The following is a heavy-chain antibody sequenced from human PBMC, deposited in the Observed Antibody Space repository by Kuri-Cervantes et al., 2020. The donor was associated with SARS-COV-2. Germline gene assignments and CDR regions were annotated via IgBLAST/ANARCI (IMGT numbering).Heavy chain of an antibody. J-gene: IGHJ4*02. CDR3: ARFWEGYCSSTSCYTPRGFDY. D-gene: IGHD2-2*02. CDR1: GGSISSGSYY. CDR2: INHSGST. Sequence: SETLSLTCTVSGGSISSGSYYWSWIRQPAGKGLEWIGEINHSGSTNYNPSLKSRVTISVDTSKNQFSLKLSSVTAADTAVYYCARFWEGYCSSTSCYTPRGFDYWGQGTLVTVSS. V-gene: IGHV4-61*10.